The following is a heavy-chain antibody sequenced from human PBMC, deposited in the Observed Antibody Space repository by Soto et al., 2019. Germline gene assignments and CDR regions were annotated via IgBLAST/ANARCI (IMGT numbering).Heavy chain of an antibody. J-gene: IGHJ4*02. V-gene: IGHV3-66*01. D-gene: IGHD3-10*01. CDR3: AREVRSPPYYYGSGSYLSY. CDR2: IYSGGST. Sequence: GGSLTLSCAASGFTVSSNYMSWVRQAPGKGLEWVSVIYSGGSTYYADSVKGRFTISRDNSKNTLYLQMNSLRAEDTAVYYCAREVRSPPYYYGSGSYLSYWGQGTLVTVSS. CDR1: GFTVSSNY.